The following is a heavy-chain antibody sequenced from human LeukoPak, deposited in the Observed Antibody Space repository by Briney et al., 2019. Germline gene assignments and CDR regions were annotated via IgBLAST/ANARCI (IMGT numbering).Heavy chain of an antibody. CDR2: ISSSSSTI. V-gene: IGHV3-11*04. J-gene: IGHJ4*02. D-gene: IGHD3-10*01. Sequence: GGSLRLSCAASGFTFSDYYMSWIRQAPGKGLEWVSYISSSSSTIYYADSVKGRFTISRDNAKNSLYLQMNSLRAEDTAVYYCARNDWDYGSGSYTDYWGQGTLVTVSS. CDR1: GFTFSDYY. CDR3: ARNDWDYGSGSYTDY.